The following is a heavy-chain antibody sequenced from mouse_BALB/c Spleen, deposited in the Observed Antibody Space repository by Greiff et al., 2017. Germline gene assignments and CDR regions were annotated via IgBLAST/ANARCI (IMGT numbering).Heavy chain of an antibody. Sequence: EVKLVESGGGLVQPGGSLKLSCAASGFTFSSYTMSWVRQTPEKRLEWVAYISNGGGSTYYPDTVKGRFTISRDNAKNTLYLEMSSLRSEDTAMYYCARDSDGYYGGFAYWGQGTLVTVSA. D-gene: IGHD2-3*01. V-gene: IGHV5-12-2*01. CDR1: GFTFSSYT. CDR3: ARDSDGYYGGFAY. CDR2: ISNGGGST. J-gene: IGHJ3*01.